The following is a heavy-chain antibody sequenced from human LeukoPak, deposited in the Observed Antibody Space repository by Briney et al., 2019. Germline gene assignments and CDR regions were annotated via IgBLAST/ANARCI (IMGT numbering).Heavy chain of an antibody. CDR1: GFTFSSYA. Sequence: PGGSLRLSCAASGFTFSSYAMSWVRQAPGKGLEWVSAISGSGGSTYYADSVKGRFTISRDNSKNSLYLQMNSLRAEDTAVYYCASTGGLYCTGGRCYPNKQPTHYWGQGTMVTVSS. CDR3: ASTGGLYCTGGRCYPNKQPTHY. V-gene: IGHV3-23*01. J-gene: IGHJ4*02. D-gene: IGHD2-15*01. CDR2: ISGSGGST.